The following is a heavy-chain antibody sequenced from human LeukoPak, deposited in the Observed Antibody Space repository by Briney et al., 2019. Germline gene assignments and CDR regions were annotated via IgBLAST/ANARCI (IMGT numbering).Heavy chain of an antibody. CDR2: IWNDGGNT. D-gene: IGHD6-13*01. CDR3: ARDRGSRWFGPIDY. V-gene: IGHV3-33*01. Sequence: PGGSLRLSCAASGFTFSSHGMHWVRQTPGKGLEWVAVIWNDGGNTYHADSVKGRFTISRDNSKNTLYLQMNSLRAEDTAVYYCARDRGSRWFGPIDYWGQGTLVTVSS. CDR1: GFTFSSHG. J-gene: IGHJ4*02.